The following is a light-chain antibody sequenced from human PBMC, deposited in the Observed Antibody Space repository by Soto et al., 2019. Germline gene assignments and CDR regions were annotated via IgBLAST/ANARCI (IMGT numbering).Light chain of an antibody. Sequence: TQSPATLSAYPGERANLSCRASESVLDYLAWFQQRPGQSPRLLIYGPATRATGMPGRFRGSGSGTEFTLTITSLQSEDFAVYYCQQYYKWPQWTIGQGTKVDI. V-gene: IGKV3D-15*01. CDR3: QQYYKWPQWT. J-gene: IGKJ1*01. CDR2: GPA. CDR1: ESVLDY.